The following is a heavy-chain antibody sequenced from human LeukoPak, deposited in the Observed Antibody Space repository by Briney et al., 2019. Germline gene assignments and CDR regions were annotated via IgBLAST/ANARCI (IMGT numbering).Heavy chain of an antibody. J-gene: IGHJ4*03. Sequence: GGSLRLSCAASGFTFSRYWMSWVRQAPGKGLEWVANIKQDGSEKYYVDSVKGRFTISRDNAKNSLYLQMNSLRAEDTAVYHCARFRGSYFDYWGPGTLVTVSS. CDR1: GFTFSRYW. D-gene: IGHD1-26*01. CDR2: IKQDGSEK. CDR3: ARFRGSYFDY. V-gene: IGHV3-7*04.